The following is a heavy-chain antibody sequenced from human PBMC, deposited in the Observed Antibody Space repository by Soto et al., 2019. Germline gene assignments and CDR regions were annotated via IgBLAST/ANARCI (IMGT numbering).Heavy chain of an antibody. CDR2: ISGSAGST. CDR3: ARNWDTTFSSSSH. CDR1: GFTFTTYA. V-gene: IGHV3-23*01. Sequence: EVQLLESGGGLVQPGGSLRLSCAASGFTFTTYAMSWVRQAPGKGLEWVSAISGSAGSTYYADSVKGRFTISRDNSKNTLYLQMNSLKAEDTAVYYCARNWDTTFSSSSHWGQGTLVGLSS. D-gene: IGHD6-6*01. J-gene: IGHJ4*02.